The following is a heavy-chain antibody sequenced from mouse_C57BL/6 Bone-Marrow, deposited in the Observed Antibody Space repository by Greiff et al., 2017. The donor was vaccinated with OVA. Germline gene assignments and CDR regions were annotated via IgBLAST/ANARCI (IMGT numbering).Heavy chain of an antibody. CDR1: GYAFSSYW. Sequence: QVQLQQSGAELVKPGASVKISCKASGYAFSSYWMNWVKQRPGKGLEWIGQIYPGDGDPNYNGKFKGKATRTEDKSSSTAYMQLSSLTSEDSAVYFCARDYYGDSYAMDYWGQGTSVTVSS. V-gene: IGHV1-80*01. J-gene: IGHJ4*01. CDR2: IYPGDGDP. CDR3: ARDYYGDSYAMDY. D-gene: IGHD1-1*01.